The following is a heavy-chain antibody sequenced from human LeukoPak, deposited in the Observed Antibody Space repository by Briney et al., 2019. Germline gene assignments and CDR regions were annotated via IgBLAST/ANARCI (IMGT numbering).Heavy chain of an antibody. Sequence: SETLSLTCTVSGGSISSGDYYWRWIRQPPGKGLEWIGYIYYSGSTYYNPSLKSRVTISVDTSKNQFSLKLSSVAAADTAVYYCASYSTSGFDPWGQGTLVTVSS. V-gene: IGHV4-30-4*08. CDR1: GGSISSGDYY. CDR2: IYYSGST. CDR3: ASYSTSGFDP. D-gene: IGHD4-11*01. J-gene: IGHJ5*02.